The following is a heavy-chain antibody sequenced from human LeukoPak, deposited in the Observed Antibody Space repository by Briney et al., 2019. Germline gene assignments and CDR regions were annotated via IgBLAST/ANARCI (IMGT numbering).Heavy chain of an antibody. V-gene: IGHV4-59*01. CDR3: ARGDFCSSSNCYLRPMDV. Sequence: KPSETLSLTCAVSVGSISVYYWNWMPQPPGKGREWVGYIYYSGSSTYNPSLKTRVTMSGDTAKSQFSLKLRSVTAADTGVYYCARGDFCSSSNCYLRPMDVWGKGTTVTVSS. CDR2: IYYSGSS. D-gene: IGHD2-2*01. CDR1: VGSISVYY. J-gene: IGHJ6*03.